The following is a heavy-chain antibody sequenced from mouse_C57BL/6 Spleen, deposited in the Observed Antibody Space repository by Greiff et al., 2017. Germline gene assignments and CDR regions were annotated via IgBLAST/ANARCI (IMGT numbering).Heavy chain of an antibody. J-gene: IGHJ4*01. CDR3: ARHEGGPETGYYAMDY. V-gene: IGHV1-62-2*01. CDR1: AYTFTEYT. CDR2: FYPGSGSI. Sequence: VQLQESGAELVKPGASVKLSCKASAYTFTEYTIHWVKQRSGQGLEWIGWFYPGSGSIKYNEKFKDKATLTADKSSSTVYMELSRLTSEDSAVYFCARHEGGPETGYYAMDYWGQGTSVTVSS.